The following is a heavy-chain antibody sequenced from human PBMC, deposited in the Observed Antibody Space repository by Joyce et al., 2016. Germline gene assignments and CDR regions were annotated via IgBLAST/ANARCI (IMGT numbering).Heavy chain of an antibody. Sequence: EVQLVESGGGLVQPGGSLKLSCAASGFTFNRHLMHWVRQAPGKGPVGVSRIDHEGTNIRYAGFVEGRFSISRDNAKNTLYLQLTNLRVEDTAIYYCATIFGVFVSDSFDNWGQGTLVTVSS. J-gene: IGHJ4*02. D-gene: IGHD3-3*01. CDR1: GFTFNRHL. CDR3: ATIFGVFVSDSFDN. CDR2: IDHEGTNI. V-gene: IGHV3-74*01.